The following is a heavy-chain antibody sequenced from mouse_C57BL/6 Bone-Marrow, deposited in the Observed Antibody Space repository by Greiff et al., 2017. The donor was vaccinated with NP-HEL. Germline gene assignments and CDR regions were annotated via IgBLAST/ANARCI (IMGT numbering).Heavy chain of an antibody. D-gene: IGHD4-1*02. CDR2: IRSKSNNYAT. CDR1: GFSFNTYA. J-gene: IGHJ4*01. Sequence: EVQVVESGGGLVQPKGSLKLSCAASGFSFNTYAMNWVRQAPGKGLEWVARIRSKSNNYATYYADSVKDRFTISRDDSESMLYLQMNNLKTEDTAMYYCVRLNFYYAMDYWGQGTSVTVSS. CDR3: VRLNFYYAMDY. V-gene: IGHV10-1*01.